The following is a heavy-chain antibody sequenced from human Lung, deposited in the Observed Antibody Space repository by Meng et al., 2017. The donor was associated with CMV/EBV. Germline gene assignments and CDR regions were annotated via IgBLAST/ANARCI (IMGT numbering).Heavy chain of an antibody. Sequence: LTXXASGFTFSSYAMSWVRQAPGKGLEWVSAISGSGGSTYYADSVKGRFTISRDNSKNTLYLQMNSLRAEDTAVYYCARAPIPYYGMDVWGQGTTVTVSS. J-gene: IGHJ6*02. CDR2: ISGSGGST. CDR3: ARAPIPYYGMDV. CDR1: GFTFSSYA. V-gene: IGHV3-23*01.